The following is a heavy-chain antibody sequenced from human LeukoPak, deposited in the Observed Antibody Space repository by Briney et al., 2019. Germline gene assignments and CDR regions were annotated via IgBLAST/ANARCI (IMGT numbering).Heavy chain of an antibody. J-gene: IGHJ4*02. Sequence: ASVTVSCKASGYTFTSYGMNWVRQAPGQGLEWMGWINTNTGNPTYAQGFTGRFVFSLDTSVSTAYLQISSLKAEDTAVYYCARIPGSGWYQIFDYWGQGTLVTVSS. CDR1: GYTFTSYG. D-gene: IGHD6-19*01. V-gene: IGHV7-4-1*02. CDR3: ARIPGSGWYQIFDY. CDR2: INTNTGNP.